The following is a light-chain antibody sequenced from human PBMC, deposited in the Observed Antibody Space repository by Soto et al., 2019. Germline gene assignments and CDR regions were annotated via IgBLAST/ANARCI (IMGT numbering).Light chain of an antibody. CDR1: QSVSSN. CDR2: GAS. J-gene: IGKJ1*01. CDR3: QQHNNWPTWT. V-gene: IGKV3-15*01. Sequence: EIVMTQSPATLSVSPGERATLSCRASQSVSSNLAWYQQKPGQAPRLLMYGASTMATGIPDRFSGSGSGTEFTLTISSLQSEDFAVYYCQQHNNWPTWTFGQGTKVEIK.